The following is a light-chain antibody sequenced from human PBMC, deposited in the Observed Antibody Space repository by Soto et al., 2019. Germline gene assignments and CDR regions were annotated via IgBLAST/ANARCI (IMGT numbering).Light chain of an antibody. V-gene: IGKV1-12*01. CDR1: QGISSW. J-gene: IGKJ4*01. Sequence: DIQITHSPPSMSPSVAHGATITCLASQGISSWVAWYQQKPGKAPKLLIYAASSLQSGVPSRFSGSGSGTDFTLTISRLQPEDFATYYCQQANSFPLTFGGGTKVDIK. CDR3: QQANSFPLT. CDR2: AAS.